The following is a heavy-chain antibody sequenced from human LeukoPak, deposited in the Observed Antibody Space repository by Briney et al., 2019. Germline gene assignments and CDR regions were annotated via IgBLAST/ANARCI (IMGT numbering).Heavy chain of an antibody. CDR3: ARLKTTVTKGSRGWRHNWFDP. CDR1: GGSFSGYY. Sequence: SETLSLTCAVYGGSFSGYYWSWIRQPPGKGLEWIGEINHSGSTNYNPSLKSRVTISVDTSKNQFSLKLSSVTAADTAVYYCARLKTTVTKGSRGWRHNWFDPWGQGTLVTVSS. V-gene: IGHV4-34*01. CDR2: INHSGST. D-gene: IGHD4-11*01. J-gene: IGHJ5*02.